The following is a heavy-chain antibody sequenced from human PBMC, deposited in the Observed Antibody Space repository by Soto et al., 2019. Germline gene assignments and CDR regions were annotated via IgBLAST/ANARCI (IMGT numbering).Heavy chain of an antibody. J-gene: IGHJ3*02. V-gene: IGHV3-23*01. Sequence: EVRVLESGGGLVQPGGSLRLSCEGSGFTVSSHAMTWIRKAPGKGPEWVSTVTADGGTYYADSVKGRFAMSRDTSENTLYLQMNSLGAEDTAAYYCAPHVSCSGGSCQYDAFAIRGQGTMVTVSS. CDR2: VTADGGT. D-gene: IGHD2-15*01. CDR3: APHVSCSGGSCQYDAFAI. CDR1: GFTVSSHA.